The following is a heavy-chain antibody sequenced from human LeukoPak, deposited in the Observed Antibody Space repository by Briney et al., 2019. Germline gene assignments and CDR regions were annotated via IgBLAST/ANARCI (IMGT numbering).Heavy chain of an antibody. CDR3: ARLDCGGDCYLDY. J-gene: IGHJ4*02. Sequence: SETLSLTCSVSGGSISSGSYYWSWIRQPAGKGLEWIGRIYTSGSTNYNPSLKSRVTISVDTSKNQFSLKLSSVTAADTAVYYCARLDCGGDCYLDYWGQGTLVTVSS. D-gene: IGHD2-21*02. CDR1: GGSISSGSYY. V-gene: IGHV4-61*02. CDR2: IYTSGST.